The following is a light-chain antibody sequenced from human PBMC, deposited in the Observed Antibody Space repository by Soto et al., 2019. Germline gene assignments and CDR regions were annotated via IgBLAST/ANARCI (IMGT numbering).Light chain of an antibody. CDR2: DAS. J-gene: IGKJ2*01. V-gene: IGKV1-39*01. CDR3: QQSDSTPYT. Sequence: DIQMTQSPTSLSASVGDRVTITCRASESISGWLAWHQQKPGKAPKLLIYDASSLLSGVPSRFSGSGSGTDFTLTIASLQPEDFSTYYCQQSDSTPYTFGQGTKVDIK. CDR1: ESISGW.